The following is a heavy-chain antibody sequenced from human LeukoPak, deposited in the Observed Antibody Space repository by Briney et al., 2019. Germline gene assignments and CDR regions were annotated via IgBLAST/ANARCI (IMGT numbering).Heavy chain of an antibody. CDR3: ARVYGSYSSGWTEYYYGMDV. CDR1: GGTFSSYA. J-gene: IGHJ6*02. CDR2: IIPIFGTA. V-gene: IGHV1-69*13. Sequence: EASVKVSCKASGGTFSSYAISWVRQAPGQGLEWMGGIIPIFGTANYAQKFQGRVTITADESTSTAYMELSSLRSEDTAVYYCARVYGSYSSGWTEYYYGMDVWGQGTTVTVSS. D-gene: IGHD6-19*01.